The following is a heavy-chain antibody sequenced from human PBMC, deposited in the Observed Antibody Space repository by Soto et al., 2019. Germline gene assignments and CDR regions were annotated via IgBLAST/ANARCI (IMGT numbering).Heavy chain of an antibody. CDR2: IDLDIGDT. D-gene: IGHD7-27*01. V-gene: IGHV1-2*02. CDR3: GLEPTGTGGFDY. Sequence: SVTLSFEAYGHTCSCHHMLLVRQAPGQGLEWMGLIDLDIGDTKYAQKFQGRVTSTSDTSITTAYMELRGLRSDDTAVYYCGLEPTGTGGFDYWGQGTLVNVS. J-gene: IGHJ4*02. CDR1: GHTCSCHH.